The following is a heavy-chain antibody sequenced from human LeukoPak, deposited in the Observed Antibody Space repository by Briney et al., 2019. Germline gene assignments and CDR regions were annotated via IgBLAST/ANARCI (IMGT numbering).Heavy chain of an antibody. D-gene: IGHD2-15*01. J-gene: IGHJ4*02. V-gene: IGHV1-18*01. Sequence: ASVKVSCKASGGTFSSYAISWVRQAPGQGLEWMGWISAYNGNTNYAQKLQGRVTMTTDTSTSTAYMELRSLRSDDTAVYYCARALPSGYCSGGSCYSSPYFDYWGQGTLVTVSS. CDR2: ISAYNGNT. CDR1: GGTFSSYA. CDR3: ARALPSGYCSGGSCYSSPYFDY.